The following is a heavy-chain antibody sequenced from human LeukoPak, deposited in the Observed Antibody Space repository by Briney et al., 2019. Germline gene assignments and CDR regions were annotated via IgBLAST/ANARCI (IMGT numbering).Heavy chain of an antibody. CDR2: ISSSSSYI. CDR1: GFTFSSYS. D-gene: IGHD3-10*01. J-gene: IGHJ6*04. V-gene: IGHV3-21*01. Sequence: PGGSLRLSCAASGFTFSSYSMSWVRQAPGKGLEWVSSISSSSSYIYYADSVKGRFTISRDNAKNSLYLQMNSLRAEDTAVYYCARDLTVGMVRGVILGGMDVWGKGTTVTVSS. CDR3: ARDLTVGMVRGVILGGMDV.